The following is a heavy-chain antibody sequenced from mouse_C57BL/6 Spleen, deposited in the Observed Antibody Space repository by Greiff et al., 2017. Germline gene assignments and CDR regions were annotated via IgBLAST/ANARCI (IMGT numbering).Heavy chain of an antibody. D-gene: IGHD2-4*01. CDR2: ISYSGST. CDR3: AILYDYSPWFAY. CDR1: GYSITSGYD. Sequence: EVQLQESGPGMVKPSQSLSLTCTVTGYSITSGYDWHWIRHFPGNKLEWMGYISYSGSTNYNPSLKSRISITHDTSKNHFFLKLNSVTTEDTATYYCAILYDYSPWFAYWGQGTLVTVSA. J-gene: IGHJ3*01. V-gene: IGHV3-1*01.